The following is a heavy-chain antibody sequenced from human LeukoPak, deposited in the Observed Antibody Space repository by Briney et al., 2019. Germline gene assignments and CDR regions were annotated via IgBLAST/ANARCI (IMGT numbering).Heavy chain of an antibody. D-gene: IGHD3-22*01. CDR1: GFILSNYY. CDR2: IKEDGSEK. Sequence: GGSLRLSCAASGFILSNYYMNWVRQAPGKGLEWVANIKEDGSEKYYVDSVKGRFTISRNNAKNSLYLQMNSLRAEDTAVYYCARRRWLDLQRAFDIWGQGTVVTVSS. J-gene: IGHJ3*02. V-gene: IGHV3-7*01. CDR3: ARRRWLDLQRAFDI.